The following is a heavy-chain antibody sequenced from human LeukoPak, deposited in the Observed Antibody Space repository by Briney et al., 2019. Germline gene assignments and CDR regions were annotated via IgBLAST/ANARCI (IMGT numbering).Heavy chain of an antibody. CDR3: ATVGGYGSGPRDAFDI. CDR1: GFTFSSYG. D-gene: IGHD3-10*01. Sequence: PGGSLRLSCAASGFTFSSYGMHWVRQAPGKGLEWMGGFDPEDGETIYAQKFQGRVTMTEDTSTDTAYMELSSLRSEDTAVYYCATVGGYGSGPRDAFDIWGQGTMVTVSS. V-gene: IGHV1-24*01. J-gene: IGHJ3*02. CDR2: FDPEDGET.